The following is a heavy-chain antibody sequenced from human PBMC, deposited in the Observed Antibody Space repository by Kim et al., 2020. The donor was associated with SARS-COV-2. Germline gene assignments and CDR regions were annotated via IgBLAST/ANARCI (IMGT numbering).Heavy chain of an antibody. Sequence: SETLSLTCTVSGGSISSGGYYWSWIRQHPGKGLEWIGYIYYSGSTYYNPSLKSRVTISVDTSKNQFSLKLSSVTAADTAVYYCARVGYYYDSSGYYQLRSYFVYWGQGTLVTVSS. CDR3: ARVGYYYDSSGYYQLRSYFVY. J-gene: IGHJ4*02. CDR1: GGSISSGGYY. V-gene: IGHV4-31*03. D-gene: IGHD3-22*01. CDR2: IYYSGST.